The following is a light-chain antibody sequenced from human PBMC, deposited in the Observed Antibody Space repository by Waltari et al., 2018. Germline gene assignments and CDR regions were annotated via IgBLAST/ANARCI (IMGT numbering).Light chain of an antibody. CDR1: ESISNL. J-gene: IGKJ2*03. CDR3: QHYMTYPVS. Sequence: DIQMTQSPSTLSAFVGDRVTITWRASESISNLLAWYQQRPGKAPKVLIYKASSLESGVPSRFSGSGSGTEFTLTISSLQPDDFASYYCQHYMTYPVSFGQGTKLEIK. V-gene: IGKV1-5*03. CDR2: KAS.